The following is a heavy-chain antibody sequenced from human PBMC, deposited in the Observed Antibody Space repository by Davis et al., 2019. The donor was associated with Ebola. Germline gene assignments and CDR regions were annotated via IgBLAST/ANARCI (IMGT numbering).Heavy chain of an antibody. J-gene: IGHJ4*02. CDR2: IYAGDSDT. CDR1: GYGFADYW. V-gene: IGHV5-51*01. Sequence: GESLKISCKGSGYGFADYWIAWVRQSPGKGLEWMGVIYAGDSDTRSSPSFEGQVTISVDTYITTAFLQWSSLRASDTAIYYCARQESLYGWSDYWGQGTLVTVSS. CDR3: ARQESLYGWSDY. D-gene: IGHD3-10*01.